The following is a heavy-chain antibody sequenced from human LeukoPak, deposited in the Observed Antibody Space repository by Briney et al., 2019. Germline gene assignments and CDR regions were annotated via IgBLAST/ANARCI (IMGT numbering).Heavy chain of an antibody. Sequence: GGSLRLSCAASGFTFSSYEMNWVRQAPGKGLEWVSLIYSGGSTYYADSVKGRFTISRDNSMNTLYLQMNSLRAEDTAVYYCARDTGYSGSTPGIWGQGTMVTVSS. CDR3: ARDTGYSGSTPGI. D-gene: IGHD1-26*01. CDR2: IYSGGST. J-gene: IGHJ3*02. CDR1: GFTFSSYE. V-gene: IGHV3-66*01.